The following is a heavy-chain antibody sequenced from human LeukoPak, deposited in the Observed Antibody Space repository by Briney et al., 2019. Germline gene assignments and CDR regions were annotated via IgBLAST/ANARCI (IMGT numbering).Heavy chain of an antibody. Sequence: ASVKVSCKASAYSLTDHYVRWVRQAPGEGLEWMGWISPNTGGTIYAQKSQGRVTMTRDTSIITAYMELSKLRSDDTAFYYCAREVGSGTFDIWGQGTMVTVSS. J-gene: IGHJ3*02. D-gene: IGHD6-25*01. V-gene: IGHV1-2*02. CDR3: AREVGSGTFDI. CDR2: ISPNTGGT. CDR1: AYSLTDHY.